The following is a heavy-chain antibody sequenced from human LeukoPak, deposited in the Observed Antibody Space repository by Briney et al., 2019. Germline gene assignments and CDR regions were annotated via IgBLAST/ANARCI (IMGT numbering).Heavy chain of an antibody. J-gene: IGHJ5*02. CDR3: ARAKTTVVMWGLLKTNWFDP. Sequence: PSETLSLTCTVSGGSISSSTYYWGWIRQPPGKGLEWIGSIYYSGRAYYSPSLKSRVTMSVDTSKNQFSLKLSSVTAADTAVYYCARAKTTVVMWGLLKTNWFDPWGQGTLVTVSS. CDR2: IYYSGRA. D-gene: IGHD4-23*01. CDR1: GGSISSSTYY. V-gene: IGHV4-39*01.